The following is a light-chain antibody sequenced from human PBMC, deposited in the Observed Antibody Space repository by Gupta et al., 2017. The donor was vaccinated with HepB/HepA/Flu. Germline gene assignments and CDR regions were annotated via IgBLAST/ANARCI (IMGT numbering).Light chain of an antibody. V-gene: IGLV2-18*02. CDR2: EVS. CDR3: SSYTSSNTVV. J-gene: IGLJ2*01. Sequence: QSALTQPPSVSGSPGQSVTISCTGTSSDIGSYNRVSWYQQSPGTAPKLMIYEVSNRPSGVPDRFSGSKSGNAASLTISGLQAEDEADYYCSSYTSSNTVVFGGGTKLTGL. CDR1: SSDIGSYNR.